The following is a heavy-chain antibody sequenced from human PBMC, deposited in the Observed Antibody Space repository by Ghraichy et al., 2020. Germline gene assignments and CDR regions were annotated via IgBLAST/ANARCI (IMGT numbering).Heavy chain of an antibody. CDR2: IKSDGSDS. CDR3: ARDPYGDYKYGGTDY. J-gene: IGHJ4*02. CDR1: GFTFSRHW. Sequence: GGSLRLSCAASGFTFSRHWMSWVRQAPGKGLEWVASIKSDGSDSFYVDSVKGRFTISRDNDKNSVSLEMNSLRAEDTAVYYCARDPYGDYKYGGTDYWGQGTLVSVSS. D-gene: IGHD4-17*01. V-gene: IGHV3-7*01.